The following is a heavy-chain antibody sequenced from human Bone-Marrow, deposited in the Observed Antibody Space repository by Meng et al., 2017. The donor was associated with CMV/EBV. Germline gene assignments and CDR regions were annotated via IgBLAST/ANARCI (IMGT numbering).Heavy chain of an antibody. CDR2: ISNSGSTI. CDR3: ARVGLRGAYWFDP. V-gene: IGHV3-11*01. Sequence: GESLKISCAASGFTFSDYYMSWIRQAPGKGLEWVSYISNSGSTIYYADSVKGRFTISRDNAKNSLYLQMNSLRAEDTAVYYCARVGLRGAYWFDPWGQGTLVTISS. D-gene: IGHD3-16*01. J-gene: IGHJ5*02. CDR1: GFTFSDYY.